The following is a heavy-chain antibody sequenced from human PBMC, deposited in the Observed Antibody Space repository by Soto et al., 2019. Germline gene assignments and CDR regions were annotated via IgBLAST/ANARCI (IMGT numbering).Heavy chain of an antibody. CDR2: INTYNGNT. CDR3: AMVDVYVTPTPQDV. CDR1: GYTFTRYG. J-gene: IGHJ6*02. Sequence: QVQLVQSGAEVKNPGASVKVSCKASGYTFTRYGIGWARQAPGQGLEWMGWINTYNGNTNYAQNVQGRVTLTTDTSTRTADMELRRLTSNDTAIYYCAMVDVYVTPTPQDVRGQGTTVIVSS. V-gene: IGHV1-18*01. D-gene: IGHD3-16*01.